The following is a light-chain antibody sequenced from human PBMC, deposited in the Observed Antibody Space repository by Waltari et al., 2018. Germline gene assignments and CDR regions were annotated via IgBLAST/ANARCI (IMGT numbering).Light chain of an antibody. Sequence: QSALTQPASVSGSPGQSITISCPGTSSDVGSYNLVSWYQQHPGKAPKLMIDEGSKRPSGVSNRFSGSKSGNTASLTISGLQAEDEADYYCCSYAGSSTFVVFGGGTKLTVL. CDR3: CSYAGSSTFVV. J-gene: IGLJ2*01. CDR1: SSDVGSYNL. V-gene: IGLV2-23*03. CDR2: EGS.